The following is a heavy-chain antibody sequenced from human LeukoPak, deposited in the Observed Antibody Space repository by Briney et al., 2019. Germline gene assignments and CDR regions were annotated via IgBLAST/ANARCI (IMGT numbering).Heavy chain of an antibody. CDR1: DGSINNYY. Sequence: KASETLSLTCTVSDGSINNYYWTWIRKPPGKGLEWIGYIYYSGSTNYNPSLNSRVTISVGTSKNQFSLKLSFVTAADTAVYYCARVFRSGGPGDAFDIWGQGTMVTVSS. J-gene: IGHJ3*02. D-gene: IGHD3-10*01. V-gene: IGHV4-59*12. CDR3: ARVFRSGGPGDAFDI. CDR2: IYYSGST.